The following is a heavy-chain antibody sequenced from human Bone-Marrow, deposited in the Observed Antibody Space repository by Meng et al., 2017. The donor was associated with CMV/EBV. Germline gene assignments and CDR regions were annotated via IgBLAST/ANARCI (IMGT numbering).Heavy chain of an antibody. CDR2: IYSGGST. D-gene: IGHD3-16*02. CDR1: GFTVSSNY. J-gene: IGHJ4*02. CDR3: ASATYDYVWGSYPFY. Sequence: LSLTCAASGFTVSSNYMSWVRQAPGKGLEWVSVIYSGGSTYYADSVKGRFTISRDNSKNTLYLQMNSLRAEDTAVYYCASATYDYVWGSYPFYWGQGTLVTVSS. V-gene: IGHV3-53*01.